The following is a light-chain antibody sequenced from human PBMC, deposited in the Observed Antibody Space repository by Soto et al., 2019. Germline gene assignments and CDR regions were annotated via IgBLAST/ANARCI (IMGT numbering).Light chain of an antibody. CDR3: QQYYSYPWT. J-gene: IGKJ1*01. Sequence: DIQMTQSPSTLSASVGDRVTITCRASQSVGKYLAWYQQRPGKAPKGLISKASTLESGAPSRFSGSGSGTEFALTISSLQPEDFATYYCQQYYSYPWTFGRGTKVDIK. CDR2: KAS. CDR1: QSVGKY. V-gene: IGKV1-5*03.